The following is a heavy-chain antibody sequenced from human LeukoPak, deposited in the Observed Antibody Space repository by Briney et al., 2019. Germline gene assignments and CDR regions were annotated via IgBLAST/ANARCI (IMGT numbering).Heavy chain of an antibody. V-gene: IGHV1-18*01. CDR1: GYKFTSYS. D-gene: IGHD3-10*01. J-gene: IGHJ6*03. CDR2: ISAYNGNT. CDR3: ARGTYYYGSGSYLLPYYYYYYYMDV. Sequence: ASVKVSCKASGYKFTSYSISWVRQAPGQGLEWMGWISAYNGNTDYAQKLQGRVTMTTDTSTSTAYMELRSLRSDDTAVYYCARGTYYYGSGSYLLPYYYYYYYMDVWGKGTTVTVSS.